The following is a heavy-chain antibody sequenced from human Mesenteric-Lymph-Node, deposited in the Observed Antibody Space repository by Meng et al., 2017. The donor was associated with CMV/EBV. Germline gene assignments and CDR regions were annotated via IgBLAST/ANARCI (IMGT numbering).Heavy chain of an antibody. CDR3: AREVSGTGYGSSWYNWFDP. J-gene: IGHJ5*02. V-gene: IGHV3-11*01. Sequence: GESLKISCAASGFSFGDYYMSWIRQAPEKGLEWIAYISSSGSFIYYADPVKGRFTISRDNTKNSLSLEMNSLRAEDTAVYYCAREVSGTGYGSSWYNWFDPWGQGTPVTVSS. CDR1: GFSFGDYY. D-gene: IGHD6-13*01. CDR2: ISSSGSFI.